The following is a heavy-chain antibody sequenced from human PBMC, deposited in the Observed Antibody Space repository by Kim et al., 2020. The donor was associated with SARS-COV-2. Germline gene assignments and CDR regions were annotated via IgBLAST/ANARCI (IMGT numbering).Heavy chain of an antibody. Sequence: GGSLRLSCTTSGFNFADYAMSWFRQAPGKGLEWVAFIRNKRYDETTAYAATVKDRFIISRDDSKRIAYLQMNGLKTEDTAVYYCTSGPYYYGSAAFYHDYWGQGTLVTVSS. CDR2: IRNKRYDETT. CDR3: TSGPYYYGSAAFYHDY. V-gene: IGHV3-49*03. CDR1: GFNFADYA. J-gene: IGHJ4*02. D-gene: IGHD3-10*01.